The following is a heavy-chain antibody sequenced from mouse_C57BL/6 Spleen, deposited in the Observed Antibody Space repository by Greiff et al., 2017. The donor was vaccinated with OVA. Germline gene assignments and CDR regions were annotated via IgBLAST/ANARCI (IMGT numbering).Heavy chain of an antibody. D-gene: IGHD1-1*01. CDR2: IYPSDSET. Sequence: VQLQQPGAELVRPGSSVKLSCKASGYTFTSYWMDWVKQRPGQGLEWIGNIYPSDSETHYNQKFKDKATLTVDKSSSTAYMQLSSLTSEDSAVYYCARTTGSSYDWYFDVWGTGTTVTVSS. V-gene: IGHV1-61*01. CDR3: ARTTGSSYDWYFDV. CDR1: GYTFTSYW. J-gene: IGHJ1*03.